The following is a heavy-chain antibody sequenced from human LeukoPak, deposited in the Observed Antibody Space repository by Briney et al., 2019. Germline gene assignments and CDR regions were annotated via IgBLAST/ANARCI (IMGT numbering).Heavy chain of an antibody. D-gene: IGHD3-22*01. J-gene: IGHJ4*02. CDR3: ARRTFYDSSGYYYFDY. Sequence: GESLKISCKGSGYSFTSYWIGWVRQMPGKGLEWMGIIYPGDSDTRYSPSSQGQVTISADKSISTAYLQWSSLKASDTAMYYCARRTFYDSSGYYYFDYWGQGTLVTVSS. CDR1: GYSFTSYW. V-gene: IGHV5-51*01. CDR2: IYPGDSDT.